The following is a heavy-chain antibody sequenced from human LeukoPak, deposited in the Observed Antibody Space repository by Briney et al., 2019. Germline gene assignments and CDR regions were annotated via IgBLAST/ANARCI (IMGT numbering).Heavy chain of an antibody. CDR1: GGSISSSSYY. CDR2: IYYSGST. J-gene: IGHJ4*02. V-gene: IGHV4-39*01. D-gene: IGHD3-16*02. Sequence: SETLSLTCTVSGGSISSSSYYWGWIRQPPGKGLEWIGSIYYSGSTYYNPSLKSRVTISVDTSKDQFSLKLSSVTAADTAVYYCARHDYDYVWGSYHFDYWGQGTLVTVSS. CDR3: ARHDYDYVWGSYHFDY.